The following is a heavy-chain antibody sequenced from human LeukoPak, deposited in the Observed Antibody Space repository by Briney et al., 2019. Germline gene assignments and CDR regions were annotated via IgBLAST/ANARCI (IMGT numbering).Heavy chain of an antibody. CDR3: ASTVFGVVTVIDY. Sequence: SVKVSCKASGGTFSSYAISWARQAPGQGLEWMGRIIPIFGTANYAQKFQGRVTITTDESTSTAYMELSSLRSEDTAVYYCASTVFGVVTVIDYWGQGTLVTVSS. D-gene: IGHD3-3*01. CDR2: IIPIFGTA. CDR1: GGTFSSYA. J-gene: IGHJ4*02. V-gene: IGHV1-69*05.